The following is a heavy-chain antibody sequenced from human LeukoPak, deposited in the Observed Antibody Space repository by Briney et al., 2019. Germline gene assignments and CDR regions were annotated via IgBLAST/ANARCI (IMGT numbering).Heavy chain of an antibody. D-gene: IGHD6-13*01. CDR1: GGSFSGYY. CDR3: ARGDKQHLFDY. V-gene: IGHV4-34*01. CDR2: INHSGST. J-gene: IGHJ4*02. Sequence: SETLSLTCAVYGGSFSGYYWSWIRQPPGKGLEWIGEINHSGSTNYNPSLKSRVTISVDTSKNQFSLKLSYVTAADTAVYYCARGDKQHLFDYWGQGTLVTVSS.